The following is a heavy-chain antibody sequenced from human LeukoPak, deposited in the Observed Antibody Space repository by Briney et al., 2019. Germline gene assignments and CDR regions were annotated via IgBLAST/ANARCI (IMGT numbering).Heavy chain of an antibody. Sequence: SETLSLTCGVYSGSLSDKYWSWIRQPPGKGLEWIGEINPSGRTNYNPSLKSRVTMSIDTSKNQFSLKLSSVAAADTAVYYCARLSGYHFDYWGQGALVTVSS. V-gene: IGHV4-34*01. CDR2: INPSGRT. J-gene: IGHJ4*02. CDR1: SGSLSDKY. D-gene: IGHD5-12*01. CDR3: ARLSGYHFDY.